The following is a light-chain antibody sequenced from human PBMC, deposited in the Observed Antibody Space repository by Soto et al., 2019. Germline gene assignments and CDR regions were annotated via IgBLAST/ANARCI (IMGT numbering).Light chain of an antibody. Sequence: QSALTQPASVSGSPGQSITISCTGTSSDIGAYNYVSWYQQHAGKAPKLMIYDVSNRPSGVSNRFSGSKSGNTASLTISGLQAEDEADYYCSSYASSRSSVFGGGTKVTVL. V-gene: IGLV2-14*03. CDR3: SSYASSRSSV. CDR2: DVS. J-gene: IGLJ2*01. CDR1: SSDIGAYNY.